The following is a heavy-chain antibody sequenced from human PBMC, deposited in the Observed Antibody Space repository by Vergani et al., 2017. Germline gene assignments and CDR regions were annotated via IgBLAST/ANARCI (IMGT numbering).Heavy chain of an antibody. V-gene: IGHV1-69-2*01. CDR2: VDPEDGET. D-gene: IGHD6-19*01. J-gene: IGHJ3*02. CDR3: AKELQWLTHDGAFDI. Sequence: VQLVQSGAEVKKPGSSVKISCKVSGYTLTDYYMHWVQQAPGKGLEWMGLVDPEDGETIYAEKFQGRVTITADTSTDTAYMELSSLRAEDTALYYCAKELQWLTHDGAFDIWGQGTMVTVSS. CDR1: GYTLTDYY.